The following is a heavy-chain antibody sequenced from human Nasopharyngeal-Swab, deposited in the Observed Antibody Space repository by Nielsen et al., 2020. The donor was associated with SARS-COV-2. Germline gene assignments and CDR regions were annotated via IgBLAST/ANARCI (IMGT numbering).Heavy chain of an antibody. CDR1: GFPFDMYW. CDR3: ARLVGAYSNYFDY. Sequence: ESLKISCAASGFPFDMYWMHWVRQAPGKGPVWVSRINNDGSSTYYADSLKGRFTISRDNAKNTLYLQMHSLRDEDTAVYYCARLVGAYSNYFDYWGQGTLVTVSS. CDR2: INNDGSST. D-gene: IGHD3-10*01. V-gene: IGHV3-74*01. J-gene: IGHJ4*02.